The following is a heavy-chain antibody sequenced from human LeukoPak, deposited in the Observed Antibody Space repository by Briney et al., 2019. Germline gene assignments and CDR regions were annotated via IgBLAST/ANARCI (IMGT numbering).Heavy chain of an antibody. V-gene: IGHV4-59*01. CDR3: ARCGQWLENDY. CDR2: IYYSGST. CDR1: GGSISSYY. Sequence: PSETLSLTCIASGGSISSYYWSRIRQPPGKGLEWIGYIYYSGSTNYNPSLKSRVTISVDTSKNQFSLKLSSVTAADTAVYYCARCGQWLENDYWGQGTLVTVSS. J-gene: IGHJ4*02. D-gene: IGHD6-19*01.